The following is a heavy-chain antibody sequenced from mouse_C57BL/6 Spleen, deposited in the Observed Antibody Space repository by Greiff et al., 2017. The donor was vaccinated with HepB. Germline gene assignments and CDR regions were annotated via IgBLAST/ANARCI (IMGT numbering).Heavy chain of an antibody. D-gene: IGHD2-4*01. CDR2: IDPANGNT. CDR1: GFNIKNTY. J-gene: IGHJ4*01. CDR3: ARYDYDGSSLYYAMDY. V-gene: IGHV14-3*01. Sequence: VQLQQSVAELVRPGASVKLSCTASGFNIKNTYMHWVKQRPEQGLEWIGRIDPANGNTKYAPKFQGKATITADTSSNTAYLQLSSLTSEDTAIYYCARYDYDGSSLYYAMDYWGQGTSVTVSS.